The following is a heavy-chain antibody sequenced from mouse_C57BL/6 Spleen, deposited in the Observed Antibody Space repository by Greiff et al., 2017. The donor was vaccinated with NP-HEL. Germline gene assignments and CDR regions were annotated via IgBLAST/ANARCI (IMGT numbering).Heavy chain of an antibody. J-gene: IGHJ4*01. CDR2: IDPSDSYT. V-gene: IGHV1-69*01. D-gene: IGHD6-1*01. CDR1: GYTFTSYW. CDR3: ARWNSSLYAMDY. Sequence: VQLQQPGAELVMPGASVKLSCKASGYTFTSYWMHWVKQRPGQGLEWIGEIDPSDSYTNYNQKFKGKSTLTVDKSSSTAYMQLSSLTSGDSAVYYCARWNSSLYAMDYWGQGTSVTVSS.